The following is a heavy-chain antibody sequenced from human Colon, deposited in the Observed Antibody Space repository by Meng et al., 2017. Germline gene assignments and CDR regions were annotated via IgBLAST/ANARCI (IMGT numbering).Heavy chain of an antibody. D-gene: IGHD1-26*01. CDR2: IYYSGST. CDR3: ARAPRGRGAYFDY. Sequence: SETLSLTCTVSGGSISSYYWSWIRQPPGKGLDWIGYIYYSGSTNYNPSLQSRVTISVDTSKNQFSLKLSSVTAADTAVYYCARAPRGRGAYFDYWGQGAL. V-gene: IGHV4-59*01. J-gene: IGHJ4*02. CDR1: GGSISSYY.